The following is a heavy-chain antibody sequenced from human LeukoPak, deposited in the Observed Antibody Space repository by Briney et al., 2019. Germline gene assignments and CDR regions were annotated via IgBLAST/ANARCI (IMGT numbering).Heavy chain of an antibody. Sequence: SVKVSCKASGGTFSSYAISWVRQAPGQGLEWMGGIIPIFGTANYAQKFQGRVTITADESTSTAYMELSSLRTEDTAVYYCARSYSSSSYYYYGMDVWGQGTTVTVSS. J-gene: IGHJ6*02. CDR1: GGTFSSYA. V-gene: IGHV1-69*01. CDR2: IIPIFGTA. D-gene: IGHD6-6*01. CDR3: ARSYSSSSYYYYGMDV.